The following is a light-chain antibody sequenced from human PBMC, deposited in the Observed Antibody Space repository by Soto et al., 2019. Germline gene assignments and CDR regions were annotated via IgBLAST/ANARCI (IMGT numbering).Light chain of an antibody. CDR1: SSDVGAYNF. V-gene: IGLV2-14*01. CDR2: EVT. J-gene: IGLJ3*02. Sequence: QSALTQPASVSGSPGQSITISCTGTSSDVGAYNFVSWHQQHPGKAPKLIIYEVTNRPSGVSNRFSGSKSGNTASLTISGLQAEDEADYYCSSHTSSNSWVFGGGTKLTVL. CDR3: SSHTSSNSWV.